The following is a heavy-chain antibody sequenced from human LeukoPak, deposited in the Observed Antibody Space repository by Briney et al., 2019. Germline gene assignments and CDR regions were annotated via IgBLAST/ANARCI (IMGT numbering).Heavy chain of an antibody. CDR2: IIPILGIA. Sequence: SVKVSCKASGGTFSSYAISWVRQAPGQGLEWMGRIIPILGIANYAQKFQGRVTITADKSTSTAYMELSSLRSEDTAVYYCARDQGGYGPYYYYYGVDVWGQGTTVTVSS. CDR1: GGTFSSYA. V-gene: IGHV1-69*04. CDR3: ARDQGGYGPYYYYYGVDV. J-gene: IGHJ6*02. D-gene: IGHD5-12*01.